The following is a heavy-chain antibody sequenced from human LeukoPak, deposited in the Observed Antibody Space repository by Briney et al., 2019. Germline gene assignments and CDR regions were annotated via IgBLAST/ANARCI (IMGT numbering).Heavy chain of an antibody. CDR3: ARRHVGSGITGPSLKRGWFDP. D-gene: IGHD3-10*01. J-gene: IGHJ5*02. V-gene: IGHV4-59*12. CDR1: GGSISSYY. CDR2: IYYSGST. Sequence: SETLSLTCTVSGGSISSYYWSWIRQPPGKGLEWIGYIYYSGSTYYNPSLKSRVTISVDTSKNQFSLKLSSVTAADTAVYYCARRHVGSGITGPSLKRGWFDPWGQGTLVTVSS.